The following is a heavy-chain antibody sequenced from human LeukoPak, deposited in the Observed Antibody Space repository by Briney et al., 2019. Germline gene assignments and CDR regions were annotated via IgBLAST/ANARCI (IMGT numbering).Heavy chain of an antibody. V-gene: IGHV4-59*01. CDR1: GGSMTDCY. J-gene: IGHJ4*02. D-gene: IGHD3-16*01. CDR2: IYYSGTT. CDR3: ARNYDRMDY. Sequence: SETLSLTCTVSGGSMTDCYWSWIRQPPGRELEWIGYIYYSGTTYYNPSLKSRVTMSVDTSKKQFSLKLSSVTAADTAVYFCARNYDRMDYWGQGTLVTVSS.